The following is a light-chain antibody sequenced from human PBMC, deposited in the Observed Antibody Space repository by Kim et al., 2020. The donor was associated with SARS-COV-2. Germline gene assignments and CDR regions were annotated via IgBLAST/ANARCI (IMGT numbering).Light chain of an antibody. CDR2: GAS. CDR1: QSISSAF. J-gene: IGKJ4*01. V-gene: IGKV3-20*01. CDR3: QQYGSSLLT. Sequence: APGERATLSCRACQSISSAFLAWYQQRPGQAPRLRISGASIRATGIPDRFRGSGSGTDFTLTISRLEPEDFGVYYCQQYGSSLLTFGGGTKVDIK.